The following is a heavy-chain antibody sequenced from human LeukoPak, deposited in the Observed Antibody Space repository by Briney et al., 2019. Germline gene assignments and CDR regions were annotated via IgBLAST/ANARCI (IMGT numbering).Heavy chain of an antibody. CDR3: AREGRQDYVYFDH. V-gene: IGHV4-59*01. CDR1: GGSISGYY. J-gene: IGHJ4*02. D-gene: IGHD4-17*01. CDR2: INYSGNT. Sequence: SETLSLTCTASGGSISGYYWSWIRQSPGKGLEWIGYINYSGNTNYNPSLKSRLTMSVDTSKNQFSLNLSSVTDADTAMYYCAREGRQDYVYFDHWGQGSLVTVSS.